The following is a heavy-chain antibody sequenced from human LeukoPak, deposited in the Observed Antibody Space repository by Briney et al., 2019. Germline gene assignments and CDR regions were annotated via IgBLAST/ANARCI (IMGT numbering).Heavy chain of an antibody. CDR2: IWYDGTNK. D-gene: IGHD3-22*01. V-gene: IGHV3-33*06. CDR1: GFTFSSYG. J-gene: IGHJ4*02. CDR3: AKVLFYYDSSGYFWSFDS. Sequence: GRSLRLSCAASGFTFSSYGMHWVRQAPGKGLEWVAVIWYDGTNKYYADSVKGRFTISRDNSKNTLYLQMNRLRAEDTAVYFCAKVLFYYDSSGYFWSFDSWGQGTLVTVSS.